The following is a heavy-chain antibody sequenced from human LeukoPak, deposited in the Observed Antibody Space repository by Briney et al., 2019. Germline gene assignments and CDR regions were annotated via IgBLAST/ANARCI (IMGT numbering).Heavy chain of an antibody. Sequence: PSETLSLTCTVSGGSISSSSYYWSWIRQPPGKGLEWIGEINHSGSTNYNPSLKSRVTISVDTSKNQFSLKLSSVTAADTAVYYCARRVAAHYFDYWGQGTLVTVSS. CDR1: GGSISSSSYY. D-gene: IGHD6-6*01. CDR2: INHSGST. J-gene: IGHJ4*02. CDR3: ARRVAAHYFDY. V-gene: IGHV4-39*07.